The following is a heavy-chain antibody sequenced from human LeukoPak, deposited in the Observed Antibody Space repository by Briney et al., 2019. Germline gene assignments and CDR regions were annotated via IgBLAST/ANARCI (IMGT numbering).Heavy chain of an antibody. V-gene: IGHV3-23*01. Sequence: GGSLRLSCAASGFTLSSYSMSWVRQAPGKGLEWVAALSVGGGDTYYADSVKGRFTISRDISKSTLYLQMNGLRAEDTATHYCARDYTEGITWYYYFDYWGQGTLVSVSS. D-gene: IGHD3-16*01. CDR2: LSVGGGDT. CDR3: ARDYTEGITWYYYFDY. J-gene: IGHJ4*02. CDR1: GFTLSSYS.